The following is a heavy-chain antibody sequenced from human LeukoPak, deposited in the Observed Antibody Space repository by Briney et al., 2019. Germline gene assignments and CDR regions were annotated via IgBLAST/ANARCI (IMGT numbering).Heavy chain of an antibody. CDR1: SGSISSYY. CDR2: VYFNGDT. J-gene: IGHJ4*02. D-gene: IGHD3/OR15-3a*01. Sequence: SETLSLTCSLSSGSISSYYWTWLRQPPGKTLQWIGNVYFNGDTNFNPSLKSRITISVDTSNNQFSLKLTSVTAADTAVYYCARQFGLMRSYRHLDHWGPGILVTVSA. V-gene: IGHV4-59*08. CDR3: ARQFGLMRSYRHLDH.